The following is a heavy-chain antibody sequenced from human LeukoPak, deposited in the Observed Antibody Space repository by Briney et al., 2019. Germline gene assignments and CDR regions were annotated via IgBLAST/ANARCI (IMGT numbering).Heavy chain of an antibody. Sequence: SPTLFLTCAVSGGSISSGGYSWSWIRQPPGKGLEWIGYIYHSGSTYYNPSLKSRVTISVDRSKNQFSLKLSSVTAADTAVYYCARGILTGYFHFDYWGQGTLVTVSS. J-gene: IGHJ4*02. V-gene: IGHV4-30-2*01. CDR1: GGSISSGGYS. D-gene: IGHD3-9*01. CDR3: ARGILTGYFHFDY. CDR2: IYHSGST.